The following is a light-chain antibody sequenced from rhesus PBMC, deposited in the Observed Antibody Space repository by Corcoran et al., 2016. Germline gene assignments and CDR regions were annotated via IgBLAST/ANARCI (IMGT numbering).Light chain of an antibody. CDR1: ENLNNY. CDR2: KTS. Sequence: DIQLTQSPSSLSASVGDRVTITCRASENLNNYLHWYQPKPGKAPKLLISKTSTLKSGAPSRFSGIGYGTDYTFTISSLQPEDFAFYYCQHNIGVPWTFGQGTKVDIK. J-gene: IGKJ1*01. CDR3: QHNIGVPWT. V-gene: IGKV1-74*01.